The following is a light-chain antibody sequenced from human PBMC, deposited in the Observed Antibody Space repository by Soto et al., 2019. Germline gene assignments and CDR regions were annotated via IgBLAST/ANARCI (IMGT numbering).Light chain of an antibody. Sequence: QSALTQPRSVSGSPGQSVTISCTGTSSDVGAYNYVSWYQQHPGKAPKFMIYDVSKRPSGVPDRFSGSKSGNTASLTISGLQAGDEADYYCCSYAGTYSYVFGTGTKVTVL. J-gene: IGLJ1*01. CDR2: DVS. CDR3: CSYAGTYSYV. CDR1: SSDVGAYNY. V-gene: IGLV2-11*01.